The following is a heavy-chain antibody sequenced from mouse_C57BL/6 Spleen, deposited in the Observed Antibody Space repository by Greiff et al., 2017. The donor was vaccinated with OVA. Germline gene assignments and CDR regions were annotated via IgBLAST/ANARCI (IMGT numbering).Heavy chain of an antibody. CDR1: GYSFTDYN. CDR3: ARREAVVRRYAMDY. V-gene: IGHV1-39*01. D-gene: IGHD1-1*01. CDR2: INPNYGTT. Sequence: VQLQQSGPELVKPGASVKISCKASGYSFTDYNMNWVKQSNGKSLEWIGVINPNYGTTSYNQKFKGKATVTVDQSSSTAYMQLNSLTSEDSAVYYCARREAVVRRYAMDYWGQGTSVTVSS. J-gene: IGHJ4*01.